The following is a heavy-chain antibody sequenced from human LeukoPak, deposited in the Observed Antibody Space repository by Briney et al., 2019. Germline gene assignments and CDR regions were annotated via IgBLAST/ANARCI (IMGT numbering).Heavy chain of an antibody. V-gene: IGHV1-69*05. J-gene: IGHJ4*02. CDR3: ARSGDRGSGWYLSPAY. Sequence: ASVKVSCKASGGTFSSYAISWVRQAPGQGLEWMGGVIPIFGTANYAQKFQGRVTITTDESTSTAYMELSSLRSEDTAVYYCARSGDRGSGWYLSPAYWGQGTLVTVSS. CDR2: VIPIFGTA. CDR1: GGTFSSYA. D-gene: IGHD6-13*01.